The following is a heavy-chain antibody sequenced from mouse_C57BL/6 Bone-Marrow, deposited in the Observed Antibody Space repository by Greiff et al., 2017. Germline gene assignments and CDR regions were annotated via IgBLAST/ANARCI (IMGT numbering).Heavy chain of an antibody. Sequence: EVQLQESGAELVRPGASVKLSCTASGFNIKDDYMHWVKQRPEQGLEWIGWIDPENGDTEYASKFQGKAPITADTASNTAYLQLSSLTSEDTDVYYCTTNLLLRLYYFDYWGQGTTLTVSS. V-gene: IGHV14-4*01. CDR2: IDPENGDT. CDR1: GFNIKDDY. CDR3: TTNLLLRLYYFDY. J-gene: IGHJ2*01. D-gene: IGHD1-1*01.